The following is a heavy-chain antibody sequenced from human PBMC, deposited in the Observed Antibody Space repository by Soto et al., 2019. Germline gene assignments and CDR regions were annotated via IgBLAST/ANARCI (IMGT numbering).Heavy chain of an antibody. CDR2: ISVSDAFI. J-gene: IGHJ4*02. V-gene: IGHV3-23*01. CDR3: TTETFAAITGLDY. D-gene: IGHD1-1*01. Sequence: EVQLLASGGDLVQPGGSLRLSCAASGFNVGAFAVNWVRPAPGQGLEWVSGISVSDAFIYYADSVRGRFSISRHDSENSLYLQMYSLRVDDTALYYCTTETFAAITGLDYWGPGTLLSFSS. CDR1: GFNVGAFA.